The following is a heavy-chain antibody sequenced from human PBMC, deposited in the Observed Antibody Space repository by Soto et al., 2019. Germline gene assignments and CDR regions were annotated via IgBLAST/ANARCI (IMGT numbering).Heavy chain of an antibody. J-gene: IGHJ4*02. CDR2: FDPEDGET. Sequence: ASVKVSCKVSGYTLTELSMHWVRQAPGKGLEWMGGFDPEDGETIYAQKFQGRVTMTEDTSTDTAYMELSSLRSEDTAVYYCAAPVACLKREYYFDYWGQGTLVTVSS. D-gene: IGHD6-19*01. CDR1: GYTLTELS. CDR3: AAPVACLKREYYFDY. V-gene: IGHV1-24*01.